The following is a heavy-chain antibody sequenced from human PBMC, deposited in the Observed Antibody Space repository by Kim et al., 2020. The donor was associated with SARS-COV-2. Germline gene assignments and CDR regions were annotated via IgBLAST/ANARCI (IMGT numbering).Heavy chain of an antibody. D-gene: IGHD6-13*01. J-gene: IGHJ5*02. V-gene: IGHV1-69*01. CDR2: TA. CDR3: ARAAAGFWFDP. Sequence: TATYAQKFQGGVTITADESTSTAYMELSSLRSEDTAVYYCARAAAGFWFDPWGQGTLVTVSS.